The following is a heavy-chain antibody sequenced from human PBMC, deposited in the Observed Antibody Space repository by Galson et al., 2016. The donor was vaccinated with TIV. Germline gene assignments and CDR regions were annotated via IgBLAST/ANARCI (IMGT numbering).Heavy chain of an antibody. D-gene: IGHD2-21*01. CDR2: INPGNGDT. Sequence: SVKVSCKASGYRFIGYYIHWVRQAPGRGPEWMGCINPGNGDTKYAQIFQGSVTLTWDTSVSTAYMELTSLRSDDTAVYFCAKESDWGVAEFDFWGQGPPVSVSS. CDR3: AKESDWGVAEFDF. J-gene: IGHJ4*02. CDR1: GYRFIGYY. V-gene: IGHV1-2*02.